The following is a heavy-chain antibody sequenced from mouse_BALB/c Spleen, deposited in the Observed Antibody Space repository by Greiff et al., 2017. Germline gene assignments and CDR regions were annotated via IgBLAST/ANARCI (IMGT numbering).Heavy chain of an antibody. CDR3: ARHLAYVCDGAWLAD. V-gene: IGHV3-6*02. CDR1: GYSITSGYY. Sequence: EVQLVESVPGLVKPSQSLSLTCSVTGYSITSGYYWNWIRQLPGNKLEWMGSISYDGSNHYNPSLKNRISIPRDTSKNQFFLELNSVTTEDTATYDSARHLAYVCDGAWLADGGQGTLVTVSA. CDR2: ISYDGSN. D-gene: IGHD6-5*01. J-gene: IGHJ3*01.